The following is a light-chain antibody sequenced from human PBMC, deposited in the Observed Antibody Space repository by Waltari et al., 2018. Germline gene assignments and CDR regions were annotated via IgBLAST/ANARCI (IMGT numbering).Light chain of an antibody. J-gene: IGKJ2*01. CDR2: GAS. CDR1: QSVSSN. CDR3: QQYNNWPYT. V-gene: IGKV3-15*01. Sequence: EIVMTQSPATLSVSPGERATLSCRASQSVSSNLASYQQKPGQAPRLLIYGASTRATGSPARFSGSGSGTEFTLTISRMQSEDFAVYYCQQYNNWPYTFGQGTKLEIK.